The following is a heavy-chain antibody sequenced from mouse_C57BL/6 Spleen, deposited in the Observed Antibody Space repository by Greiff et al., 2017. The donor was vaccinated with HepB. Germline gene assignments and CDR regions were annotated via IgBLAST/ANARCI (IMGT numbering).Heavy chain of an antibody. V-gene: IGHV1-55*01. J-gene: IGHJ2*01. CDR1: GYTFTSYW. D-gene: IGHD6-2*01. Sequence: QVQLQQPGAELVKPGASVKMSCKASGYTFTSYWITWVKQRPGQGLEWIGDIYPGSGSTNYNEKFKSKATLTVDTSSSTAYMQLSSLTSEDSAVYSCARTTRIVSAGDYWGQGTTLTVSS. CDR2: IYPGSGST. CDR3: ARTTRIVSAGDY.